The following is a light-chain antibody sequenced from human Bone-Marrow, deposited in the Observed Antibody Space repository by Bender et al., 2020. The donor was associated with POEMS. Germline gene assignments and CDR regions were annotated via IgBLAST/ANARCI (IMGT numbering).Light chain of an antibody. Sequence: QSALTQPASVSGSPGQSITISCTGTSSDVGSYNFVSWYQQNPGKAPKLMIYEVTKRPSGVSNRFSGSKSGNTASLTISGLQAEDEADYYCCSYAGSRVFGGGTKLTVL. J-gene: IGLJ2*01. CDR2: EVT. CDR3: CSYAGSRV. V-gene: IGLV2-23*02. CDR1: SSDVGSYNF.